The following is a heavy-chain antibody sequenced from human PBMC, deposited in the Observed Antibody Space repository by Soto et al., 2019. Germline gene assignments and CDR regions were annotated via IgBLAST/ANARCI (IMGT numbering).Heavy chain of an antibody. CDR1: GFTFSSYG. D-gene: IGHD1-26*01. J-gene: IGHJ6*02. CDR2: ISYDGSNK. Sequence: SGGSLRLSCAASGFTFSSYGMHWVRQAPGKGLEWVAVISYDGSNKYYADSVKGRFTISRDNSKNTLYLQMNSLRAEDTAVYYCAKDKEWELLHPYYYYGMDVWGQGTTVTVSS. CDR3: AKDKEWELLHPYYYYGMDV. V-gene: IGHV3-30*18.